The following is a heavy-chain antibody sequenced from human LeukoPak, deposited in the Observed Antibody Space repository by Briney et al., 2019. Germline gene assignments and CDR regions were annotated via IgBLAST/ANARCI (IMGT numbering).Heavy chain of an antibody. D-gene: IGHD4-23*01. CDR1: GGSISSYY. Sequence: SETLSLTCTVSGGSISSYYWSWIRQPPGKGLEWIGYIYYSGSTNYNPSLKSRVTISVDTSKNQFSLKLSSVTAADTAVYYCARDHSGNSDAFDIWGQGTVVTVSS. J-gene: IGHJ3*02. CDR2: IYYSGST. V-gene: IGHV4-59*01. CDR3: ARDHSGNSDAFDI.